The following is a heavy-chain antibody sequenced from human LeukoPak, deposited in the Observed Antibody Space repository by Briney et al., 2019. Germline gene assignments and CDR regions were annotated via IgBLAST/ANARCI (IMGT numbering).Heavy chain of an antibody. CDR1: GYSFTSYW. J-gene: IGHJ4*02. V-gene: IGHV5-51*01. Sequence: PGESLKISCKGSGYSFTSYWIGWVRQMPGIGLEWTGIIYPGDSDSRYSPSFQGQVTISADKSISTAYLQWSSLKASDTAMYYCARRGYCSTTTCYRLFDYWGQGTLVTVSS. CDR2: IYPGDSDS. CDR3: ARRGYCSTTTCYRLFDY. D-gene: IGHD2-2*01.